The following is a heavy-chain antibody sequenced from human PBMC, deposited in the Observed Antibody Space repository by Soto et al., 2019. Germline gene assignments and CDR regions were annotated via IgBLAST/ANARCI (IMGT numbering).Heavy chain of an antibody. D-gene: IGHD2-15*01. CDR2: IYSGGST. V-gene: IGHV3-66*01. J-gene: IGHJ1*01. Sequence: PGGSLRLSCAASGLTVCSNYMSWVRQAPGKGLEWVSVIYSGGSTYYADSVKGRFTISRDNSKNTLYLQMNSLRAEDTAVYYCARETVVAATLGPYFQHWGQGTLVTVSS. CDR3: ARETVVAATLGPYFQH. CDR1: GLTVCSNY.